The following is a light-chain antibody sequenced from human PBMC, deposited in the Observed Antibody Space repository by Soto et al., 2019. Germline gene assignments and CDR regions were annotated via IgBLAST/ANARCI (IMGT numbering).Light chain of an antibody. V-gene: IGKV3-11*01. J-gene: IGKJ3*01. CDR1: QSVSSF. Sequence: EIVLTQSPGTLPLSPGERATLSCRASQSVSSFLAWYQQKPGQSPRLLIYDASNRATGIPTRFSGSGSGTDFTLTISSLEPEDFAVYYCQARSNWPSFGPGTKVDI. CDR3: QARSNWPS. CDR2: DAS.